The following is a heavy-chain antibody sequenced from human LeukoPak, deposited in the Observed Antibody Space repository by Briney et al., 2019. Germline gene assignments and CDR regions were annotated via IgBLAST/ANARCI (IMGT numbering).Heavy chain of an antibody. D-gene: IGHD3-22*01. CDR3: ARAAAYYDSSGYYLP. V-gene: IGHV1-2*02. CDR1: GYTFTGYY. Sequence: ASVKVSCKASGYTFTGYYMHWVRQAPGQGLEWMGWVNPNSGGTNYAQKFQGRVTMTRDTSISSAYMELSRLRSDDTAVYYCARAAAYYDSSGYYLPWGQGTLVTVSS. J-gene: IGHJ5*02. CDR2: VNPNSGGT.